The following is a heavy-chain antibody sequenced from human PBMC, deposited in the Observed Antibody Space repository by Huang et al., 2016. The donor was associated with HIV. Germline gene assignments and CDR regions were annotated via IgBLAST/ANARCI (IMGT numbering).Heavy chain of an antibody. CDR3: AKPSGDYEFFDF. Sequence: QVHLEESGGGVVQPGRPLRLSCTASGFMFSTLGIDWVRQAPGKRLEWVAGISNDGSRKYYVDAVKGRFTISRDNSKKIVYLQMNSLRPEDTAVYYCAKPSGDYEFFDFWGQGTVVTVSS. CDR2: ISNDGSRK. CDR1: GFMFSTLG. D-gene: IGHD4-17*01. J-gene: IGHJ4*02. V-gene: IGHV3-30*18.